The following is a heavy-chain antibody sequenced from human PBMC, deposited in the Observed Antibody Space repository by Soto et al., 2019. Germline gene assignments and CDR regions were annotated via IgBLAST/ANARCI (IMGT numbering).Heavy chain of an antibody. Sequence: SRTLSLACAISADSVASNSTAWNWIRQSPSRGLEWLGRTYYRSKWYNDYAVSVKSRITINPDTSKNQFSLQLNSVTPEDTAVYYCARRMGVGYCSSTSCLWGMDVWGQGTTVTVSS. CDR2: TYYRSKWYN. CDR3: ARRMGVGYCSSTSCLWGMDV. J-gene: IGHJ6*02. V-gene: IGHV6-1*01. CDR1: ADSVASNSTA. D-gene: IGHD2-2*01.